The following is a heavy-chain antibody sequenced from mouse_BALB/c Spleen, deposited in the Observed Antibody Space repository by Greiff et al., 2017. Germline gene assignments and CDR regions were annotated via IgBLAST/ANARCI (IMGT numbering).Heavy chain of an antibody. V-gene: IGHV1-69*02. J-gene: IGHJ4*01. CDR3: TRELGLRNYYYAMDY. CDR1: GYTFTSYW. Sequence: QVHVKQPGAELVRPGASVKLSCKASGYTFTSYWINWVKQRPGQGLEWIGNIYPSDSYTNYNQKFKDKATLTVDKSSSTAYMQLSSPTSEDSAVYYCTRELGLRNYYYAMDYGGQGTSVTVSS. CDR2: IYPSDSYT. D-gene: IGHD3-1*01.